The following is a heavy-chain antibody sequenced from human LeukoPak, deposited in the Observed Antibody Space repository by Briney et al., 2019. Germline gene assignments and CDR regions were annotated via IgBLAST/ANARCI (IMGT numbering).Heavy chain of an antibody. CDR2: INTYSGNR. Sequence: ASVKVSCKASRYSFTSYGISWVRQAPGQGVEWMGWINTYSGNRQYAQKVQARVTMTTDKSTSTAYMELRSLRSDATAVYFCARDRGIGWGGMIEDYYYGMDVWGQGTTVTVSS. D-gene: IGHD6-25*01. CDR1: RYSFTSYG. CDR3: ARDRGIGWGGMIEDYYYGMDV. J-gene: IGHJ6*02. V-gene: IGHV1-18*01.